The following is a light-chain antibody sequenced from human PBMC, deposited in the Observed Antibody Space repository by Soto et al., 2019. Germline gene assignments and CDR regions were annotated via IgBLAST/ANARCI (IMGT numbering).Light chain of an antibody. CDR2: AAS. J-gene: IGKJ1*01. CDR1: QSIRDA. CDR3: LQHKSYPQT. Sequence: DIQMTPSPSSLSASVGDRVTITCRASQSIRDALGWYQQKPGKAPKRLIYAASSLQSGVPSRFSGSGSGTEFSLTISSLQPEDFATYFWLQHKSYPQTFGQGTKVEIK. V-gene: IGKV1-17*01.